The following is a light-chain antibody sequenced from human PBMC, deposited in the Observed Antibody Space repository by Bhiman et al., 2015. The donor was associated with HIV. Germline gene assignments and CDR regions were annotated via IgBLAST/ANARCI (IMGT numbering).Light chain of an antibody. CDR3: CSYANSYYV. CDR1: SRDVGGYDF. V-gene: IGLV2-11*01. J-gene: IGLJ1*01. CDR2: DVN. Sequence: QSALTQPASVSGSPGQSITISCTGTSRDVGGYDFVSWYQHHPGKVPKLIIYDVNKRPSGVPDRFSGSKSGNTASLTISGLQAEDEADYYCCSYANSYYVFGTGTKVTVL.